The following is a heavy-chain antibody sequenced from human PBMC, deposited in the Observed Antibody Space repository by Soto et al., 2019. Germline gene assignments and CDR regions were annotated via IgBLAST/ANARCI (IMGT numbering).Heavy chain of an antibody. CDR3: ARVGTYYDSFDY. CDR2: INAGNGNT. CDR1: GYTFTRYA. D-gene: IGHD3-22*01. J-gene: IGHJ4*02. Sequence: ASVKVSCTASGYTFTRYAMHWVRQAPGQRLEWMGWINAGNGNTKYSQKFQDRVTITRDTSASTAYMELSSLRSEDTAVYYCARVGTYYDSFDYWGQGTLVTVSS. V-gene: IGHV1-3*01.